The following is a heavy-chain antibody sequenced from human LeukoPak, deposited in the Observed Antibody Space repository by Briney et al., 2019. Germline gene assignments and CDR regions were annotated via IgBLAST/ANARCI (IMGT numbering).Heavy chain of an antibody. CDR2: ISGSGNTI. CDR3: ARRYYDYLWESPSDAFDI. CDR1: GFTFNTYE. J-gene: IGHJ3*02. V-gene: IGHV3-48*03. Sequence: GGSLRLSCAASGFTFNTYEMNWVRQAPGKGLEWVSYISGSGNTIYYADSVKGRFTISRDNAKNSLYLQMNSLRAEDTAVYYCARRYYDYLWESPSDAFDIWGQGTMVTVSS. D-gene: IGHD3-16*01.